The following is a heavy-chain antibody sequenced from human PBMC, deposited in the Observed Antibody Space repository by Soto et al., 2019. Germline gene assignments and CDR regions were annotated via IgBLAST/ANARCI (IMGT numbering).Heavy chain of an antibody. J-gene: IGHJ4*02. CDR2: IYYSGST. CDR3: ARSGVLTGYYDSSGHFDY. Sequence: SETLSLTCTVSGGSISSSSYYWGWIRQPPGKGLEWIGSIYYSGSTYYNPSLKSRVTISVDTSKNQFSLKLSSVTAADTAVYYCARSGVLTGYYDSSGHFDYWGQGTLVTVSS. D-gene: IGHD3-22*01. CDR1: GGSISSSSYY. V-gene: IGHV4-39*01.